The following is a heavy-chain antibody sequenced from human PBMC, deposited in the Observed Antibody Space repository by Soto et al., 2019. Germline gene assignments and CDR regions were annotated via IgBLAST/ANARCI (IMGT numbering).Heavy chain of an antibody. V-gene: IGHV3-48*01. D-gene: IGHD3-3*01. CDR2: ISSSSSTI. Sequence: GGSLRLSCAASGFTFSSYSMNWVRQAPGKGLEWVSYISSSSSTIYYADSVKGRFTISRDNAKNSLYLQMNSLRAEDTAVYYCARVTYRRITIFGVVTDAFDIWGQGTMGTVSS. CDR3: ARVTYRRITIFGVVTDAFDI. CDR1: GFTFSSYS. J-gene: IGHJ3*02.